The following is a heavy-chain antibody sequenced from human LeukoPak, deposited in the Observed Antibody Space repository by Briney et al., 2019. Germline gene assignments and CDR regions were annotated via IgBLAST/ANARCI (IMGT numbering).Heavy chain of an antibody. V-gene: IGHV3-7*01. CDR3: ARQGADV. Sequence: PGGSLRLSCAASGFTLSRYWMNWVRQAPRKGLEWVASIKQDGSEKYYVDSVRGRFTISRDNAQNSLYLQMNSLRAEDTAMYYCARQGADVWGQGSLVTVSS. CDR1: GFTLSRYW. D-gene: IGHD3-16*01. J-gene: IGHJ4*02. CDR2: IKQDGSEK.